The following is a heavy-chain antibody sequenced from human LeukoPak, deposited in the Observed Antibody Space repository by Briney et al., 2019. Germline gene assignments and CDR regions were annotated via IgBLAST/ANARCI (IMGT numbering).Heavy chain of an antibody. CDR3: AKGDFWNGLGEYFLY. V-gene: IGHV3-33*05. J-gene: IGHJ1*01. CDR1: GFSFSTYG. CDR2: ISYDGSHL. D-gene: IGHD3-3*01. Sequence: PGGSLRLSRAASGFSFSTYGMFWVRQAPGKGLEWVGVISYDGSHLYYADSVKGRFTISRDNSKNTLYLQTDSLRAEDTAVYYCAKGDFWNGLGEYFLYWGQGILVTVSS.